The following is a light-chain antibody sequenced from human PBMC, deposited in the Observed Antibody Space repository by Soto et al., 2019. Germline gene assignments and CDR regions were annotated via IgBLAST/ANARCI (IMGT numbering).Light chain of an antibody. J-gene: IGKJ1*01. CDR1: QSVSSTY. Sequence: EIVLTQSPGPLSLSPGERATLSCRASQSVSSTYLAWYQHRPGQAPRLLIYGASSRATGIPDRFSGSGSGTDFTLIISRLEPEDFAVYYCQQYGNSFVGFGQGTKVEIK. CDR2: GAS. CDR3: QQYGNSFVG. V-gene: IGKV3-20*01.